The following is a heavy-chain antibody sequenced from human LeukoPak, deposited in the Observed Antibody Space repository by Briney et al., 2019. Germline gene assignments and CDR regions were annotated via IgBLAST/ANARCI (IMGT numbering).Heavy chain of an antibody. CDR2: INHSGST. CDR3: ARGPHTGVNYYDSSGYYY. D-gene: IGHD3-22*01. J-gene: IGHJ4*02. CDR1: GGSFSGYY. Sequence: SETLSLTCAVSGGSFSGYYWSWIRQPPGKGLEWIGEINHSGSTNYNPSPKSRGTISVETSKNQFSLKLSSVTAADTAVYYCARGPHTGVNYYDSSGYYYWGQGTLVTVSS. V-gene: IGHV4-34*01.